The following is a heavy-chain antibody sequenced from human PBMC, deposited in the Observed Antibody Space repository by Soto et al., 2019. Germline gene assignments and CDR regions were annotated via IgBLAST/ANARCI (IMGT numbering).Heavy chain of an antibody. CDR3: AAASRALTGKYGLDV. Sequence: PGESLKISCKGSGYSFTSYWIGWVRQMPGKGLEWMGIIYPGDSETRYSPSFQGQVTISADKSISTAYLQWSSLKASDSAMYYCAAASRALTGKYGLDVWGQGTTVTVSS. CDR1: GYSFTSYW. D-gene: IGHD3-9*01. V-gene: IGHV5-51*01. CDR2: IYPGDSET. J-gene: IGHJ6*02.